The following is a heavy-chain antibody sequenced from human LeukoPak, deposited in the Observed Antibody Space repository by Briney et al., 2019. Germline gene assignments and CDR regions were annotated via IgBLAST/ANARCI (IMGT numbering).Heavy chain of an antibody. Sequence: GGSLRLSCAASGFTFDDYAMHWVRHAPGKGLEWVSLISWDGGSTYYADSVKGRFTISRDNSKNSLYLQMNSLRAEDTALYYCAKDSYYDSSGYIDYWGQGTLVTVSS. J-gene: IGHJ4*02. CDR3: AKDSYYDSSGYIDY. V-gene: IGHV3-43D*03. D-gene: IGHD3-22*01. CDR1: GFTFDDYA. CDR2: ISWDGGST.